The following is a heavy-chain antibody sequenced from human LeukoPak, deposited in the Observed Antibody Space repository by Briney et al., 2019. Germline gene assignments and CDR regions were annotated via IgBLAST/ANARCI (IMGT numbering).Heavy chain of an antibody. CDR3: ARAARGACDY. D-gene: IGHD6-25*01. J-gene: IGHJ4*02. CDR1: GGSISSGGYS. Sequence: SETLSLTGAVSGGSISSGGYSWSWIRQPPGKGLEWIGYIYHSGSTYYNPSLKSRVTISVDRSKNQFSLKLSSVTAADTAVYYCARAARGACDYWGQGTLVTVSS. V-gene: IGHV4-30-2*01. CDR2: IYHSGST.